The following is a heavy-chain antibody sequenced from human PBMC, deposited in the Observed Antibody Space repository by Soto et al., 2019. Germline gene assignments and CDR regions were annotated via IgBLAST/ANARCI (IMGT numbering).Heavy chain of an antibody. CDR3: VTGYHSDY. V-gene: IGHV3-7*03. CDR1: GISTSSYW. J-gene: IGHJ4*02. CDR2: IKKDGSEK. D-gene: IGHD5-18*01. Sequence: VGPLRLSCAASGISTSSYWMGWVRQAPGRGLEWVASIKKDGSEKYYMDSLKGRFTISRDNALNSLYLQMNSLRAEDTAVYFCVTGYHSDYWGQGTLVTVSS.